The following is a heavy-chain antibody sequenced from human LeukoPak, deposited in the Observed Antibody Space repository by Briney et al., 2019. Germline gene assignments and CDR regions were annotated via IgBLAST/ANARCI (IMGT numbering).Heavy chain of an antibody. CDR3: ARVWCSSTSCYGTGGGLGY. Sequence: SVKVSCKASGGTFISYAISWVRQAPGQGLEWMGGIIPIFGTANYAQKLQGGVTITTDASTSTAYMELSSLRSEDTAAYTSARVWCSSTSCYGTGGGLGYWGQGTLVTVSS. J-gene: IGHJ4*02. CDR2: IIPIFGTA. D-gene: IGHD2-2*01. CDR1: GGTFISYA. V-gene: IGHV1-69*05.